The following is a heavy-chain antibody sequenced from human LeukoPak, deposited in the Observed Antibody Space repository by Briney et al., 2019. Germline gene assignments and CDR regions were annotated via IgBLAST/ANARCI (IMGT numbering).Heavy chain of an antibody. CDR2: IYYSGST. J-gene: IGHJ4*02. CDR1: GGSISSYC. D-gene: IGHD1-26*01. V-gene: IGHV4-59*01. Sequence: PSETLSLTCTVSGGSISSYCWSWIRQPPGKGLEWIGYIYYSGSTNYNPSLKSRVTISVDTSKNQFSLKLSSVTAADTAVYYCALGSGSYSYWGQGTLVTVSS. CDR3: ALGSGSYSY.